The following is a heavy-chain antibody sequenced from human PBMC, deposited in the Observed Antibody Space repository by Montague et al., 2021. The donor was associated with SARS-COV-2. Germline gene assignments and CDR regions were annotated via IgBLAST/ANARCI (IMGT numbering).Heavy chain of an antibody. CDR1: GGSISSYY. Sequence: SETLSLTCTVSGGSISSYYWSWIRQPPGKGLEWIGYFYYSGSTNYNPSFKSRLSISGDTSKNQFSLEVTSVTAADTAVYYCARGTYSGVDADGYYDYYGMDVWGQGTTVTVSS. J-gene: IGHJ6*02. V-gene: IGHV4-59*01. CDR2: FYYSGST. D-gene: IGHD1-26*01. CDR3: ARGTYSGVDADGYYDYYGMDV.